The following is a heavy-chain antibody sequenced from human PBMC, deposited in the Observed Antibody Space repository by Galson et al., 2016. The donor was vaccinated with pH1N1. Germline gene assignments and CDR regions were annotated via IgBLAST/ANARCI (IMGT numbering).Heavy chain of an antibody. Sequence: SVKVSCKASGGTFRTYAISWVRQAPGQGLEWMGGIIAIFGTTNYAQKFQGRVTITADESTGTAFMELSSLKSEDTAVYYCAGGRTYYVNYFDYWGRGTLVTVSS. D-gene: IGHD1-26*01. J-gene: IGHJ4*02. CDR3: AGGRTYYVNYFDY. CDR2: IIAIFGTT. V-gene: IGHV1-69*13. CDR1: GGTFRTYA.